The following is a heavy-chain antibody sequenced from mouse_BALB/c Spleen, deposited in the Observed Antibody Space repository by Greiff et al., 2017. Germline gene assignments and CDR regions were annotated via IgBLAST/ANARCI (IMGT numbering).Heavy chain of an antibody. J-gene: IGHJ4*01. CDR2: IWSGGST. Sequence: QLQQSGPGLVQPSQSLSITCTVSGFSLTSYGVHWVRQSPGKGLEWLGVIWSGGSTDYNAAFISRLSISKDNSKSQVFFKMNSLQANDTAIYYCARYDYDEGDYAMDYWGQGTSVTVSS. D-gene: IGHD2-4*01. CDR1: GFSLTSYG. CDR3: ARYDYDEGDYAMDY. V-gene: IGHV2-2*02.